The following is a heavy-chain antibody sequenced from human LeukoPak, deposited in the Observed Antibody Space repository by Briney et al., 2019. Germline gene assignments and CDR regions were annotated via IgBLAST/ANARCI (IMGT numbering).Heavy chain of an antibody. CDR2: ILSNGEK. V-gene: IGHV2-26*01. CDR3: ARIRVDCSGNYYVYEGFDC. Sequence: SGPLVLQPQATLTLSCTVPGFASSNARMSVSWIRQPPGKALEGVAHILSNGEKSYSTSLTNRLTISKDTSKSHVVLTITNMSPVDTGTYYCARIRVDCSGNYYVYEGFDCWGQGTLVTVSS. CDR1: GFASSNARMS. J-gene: IGHJ4*02. D-gene: IGHD2-21*02.